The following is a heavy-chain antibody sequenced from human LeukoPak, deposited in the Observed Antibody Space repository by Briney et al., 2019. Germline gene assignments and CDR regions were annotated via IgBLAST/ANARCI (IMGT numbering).Heavy chain of an antibody. Sequence: PGGSLRLSCAVSGFSVSSNYMSWVRRAPGKGLEWVSVINNRGSTYYADSMKDRFTISRDNSKNALYLQMNSLRAEDTAVYYCAARDYYGDAFDIWGQGTMVTVSS. V-gene: IGHV3-66*01. CDR3: AARDYYGDAFDI. CDR1: GFSVSSNY. D-gene: IGHD3-10*01. J-gene: IGHJ3*02. CDR2: INNRGST.